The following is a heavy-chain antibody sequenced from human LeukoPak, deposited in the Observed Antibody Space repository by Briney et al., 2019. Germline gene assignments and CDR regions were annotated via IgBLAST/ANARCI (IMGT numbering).Heavy chain of an antibody. CDR1: GFTFSSYW. V-gene: IGHV3-7*01. D-gene: IGHD3-22*01. CDR2: IKQDGSEK. CDR3: ARLYYYDPYGSYFDY. Sequence: GESLKISCAASGFTFSSYWMSWVRQAPGKGLEWVANIKQDGSEKYYVDSVKGRFTISRDNAKNSLYLQMNSLRAEDTAVYYCARLYYYDPYGSYFDYWGQGTLVTVSS. J-gene: IGHJ4*02.